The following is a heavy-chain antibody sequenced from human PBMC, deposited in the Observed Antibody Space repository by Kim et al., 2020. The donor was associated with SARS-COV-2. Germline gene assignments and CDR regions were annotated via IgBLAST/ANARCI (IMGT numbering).Heavy chain of an antibody. CDR2: IHYIGKD. CDR3: ARKRADSSGFIDS. Sequence: SETLSLTCTVSGAAFDDYYWSWIRQPPGKGLEWIGYIHYIGKDNYNPFLKSRVTISLDGSKNQFSLKLNSVTAADSAVYYCARKRADSSGFIDSWGQGTL. J-gene: IGHJ4*02. V-gene: IGHV4-59*01. D-gene: IGHD3-22*01. CDR1: GAAFDDYY.